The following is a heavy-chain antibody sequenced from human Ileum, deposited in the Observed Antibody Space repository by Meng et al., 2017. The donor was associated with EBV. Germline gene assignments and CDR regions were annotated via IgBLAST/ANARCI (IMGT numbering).Heavy chain of an antibody. V-gene: IGHV4-30-4*01. CDR3: ASYSEGGGGLGY. D-gene: IGHD2-15*01. Sequence: QQLAPGMLTPPQPHSPSCVVSGSPLRSGGYPVSWIPQPPGKGLEWIGYIFSRGSPYYNPSLKNRLPRSVDTSKNQFSLNLKSVTAADTAVYYCASYSEGGGGLGYWGQGTLVTVSS. CDR2: IFSRGSP. CDR1: GSPLRSGGYP. J-gene: IGHJ4*02.